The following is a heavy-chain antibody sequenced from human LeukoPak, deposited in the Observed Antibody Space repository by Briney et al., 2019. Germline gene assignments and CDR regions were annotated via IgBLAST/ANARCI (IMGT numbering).Heavy chain of an antibody. CDR3: AKVGTNFLRYHFDS. J-gene: IGHJ4*02. Sequence: GGSLRLSCAASGFTFGTYAMHWVRQAPGKGLEWVAVLSDDGNKEYYADSVKGRFTISRDNSKNTLYLQMNSLSAEDTAVYYCAKVGTNFLRYHFDSWGRGTLDTVSS. CDR2: LSDDGNKE. D-gene: IGHD1-1*01. CDR1: GFTFGTYA. V-gene: IGHV3-30-3*01.